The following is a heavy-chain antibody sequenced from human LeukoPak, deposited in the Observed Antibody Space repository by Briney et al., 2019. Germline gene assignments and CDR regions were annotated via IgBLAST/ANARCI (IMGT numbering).Heavy chain of an antibody. J-gene: IGHJ5*02. V-gene: IGHV4-59*01. D-gene: IGHD3-3*01. Sequence: SQTLSLTCTVSGGSISSYYWSWIRQPPGKGLEWIGYIYYSGSTNYNPSLKSRVTISVDTSKNQFSLKLSSVTAADTAVYYCARIDYDFWSGRGFDPWGQGTLVTVSS. CDR2: IYYSGST. CDR3: ARIDYDFWSGRGFDP. CDR1: GGSISSYY.